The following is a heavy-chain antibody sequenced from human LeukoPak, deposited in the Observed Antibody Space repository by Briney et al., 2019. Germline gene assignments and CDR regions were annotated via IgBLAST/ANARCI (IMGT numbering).Heavy chain of an antibody. CDR1: GVSFSGYY. J-gene: IGHJ4*02. V-gene: IGHV4-34*01. Sequence: SETLSLTCAVYGVSFSGYYWSWIRQPPGKGLEWIGEINHSGSTNYNPSLKSRVTISVDTSKNQFSLKLSSVTAADTAVYYCARGYDSSAYLDYWGQGTLVTVSS. CDR2: INHSGST. D-gene: IGHD3-22*01. CDR3: ARGYDSSAYLDY.